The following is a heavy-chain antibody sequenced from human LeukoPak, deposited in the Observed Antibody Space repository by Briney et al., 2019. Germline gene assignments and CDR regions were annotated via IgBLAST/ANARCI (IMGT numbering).Heavy chain of an antibody. CDR3: VRGSRSSGWILEDY. Sequence: GASVKVSCKASGGTFSSYTISWVRQAPGQGLEWMGRIIPILGIANYAQKFQGRVTITADKSTSTAYMELSSLRSEDTAVYYCVRGSRSSGWILEDYWGQGTLVTVSS. CDR1: GGTFSSYT. CDR2: IIPILGIA. D-gene: IGHD6-19*01. J-gene: IGHJ4*02. V-gene: IGHV1-69*02.